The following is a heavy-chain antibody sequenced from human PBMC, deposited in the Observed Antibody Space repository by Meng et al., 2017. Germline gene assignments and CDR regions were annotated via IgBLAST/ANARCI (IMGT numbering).Heavy chain of an antibody. J-gene: IGHJ5*02. CDR3: ARRGADYGAFDP. Sequence: QVQLQESGPGLVKPSQTLSLTCTVSGGSISSGDYYWSWIRQPPGKGLEWIGYVFYSGGTYYNPSLKSRLTISVDTSKNQFSLKLSSVTAADTAVYYCARRGADYGAFDPWGQGTLVTVSS. D-gene: IGHD4/OR15-4a*01. V-gene: IGHV4-30-4*01. CDR1: GGSISSGDYY. CDR2: VFYSGGT.